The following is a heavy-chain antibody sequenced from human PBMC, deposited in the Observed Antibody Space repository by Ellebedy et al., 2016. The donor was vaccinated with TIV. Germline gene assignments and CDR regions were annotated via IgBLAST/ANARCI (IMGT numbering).Heavy chain of an antibody. J-gene: IGHJ6*02. CDR3: ARDVVVVPAAMVSYYYYYYGMDV. CDR2: ISVYNGNT. V-gene: IGHV1-18*01. D-gene: IGHD2-2*01. CDR1: GYTFTSYG. Sequence: ASVKVSCXASGYTFTSYGISWVRQPPGHGLEWMGWISVYNGNTNYAQNLQGRVTMTTDTSTSTAYMELRGLRSDDTAVYYCARDVVVVPAAMVSYYYYYYGMDVWGQGTTVTVSS.